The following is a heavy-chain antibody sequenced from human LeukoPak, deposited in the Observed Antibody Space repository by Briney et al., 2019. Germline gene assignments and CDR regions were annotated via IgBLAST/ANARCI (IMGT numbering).Heavy chain of an antibody. J-gene: IGHJ4*02. CDR3: AREPDYDDSRGYYDY. CDR1: GGTFRSYA. V-gene: IGHV1-69*05. CDR2: IIPIFGTA. Sequence: SVKVSCKASGGTFRSYAISWVRQAPGQGLEWMGGIIPIFGTANYAQKFQGRVTITTDESTSTAYMELSSLRSEDTAGYYCAREPDYDDSRGYYDYWGQGTLVTVSS. D-gene: IGHD3-22*01.